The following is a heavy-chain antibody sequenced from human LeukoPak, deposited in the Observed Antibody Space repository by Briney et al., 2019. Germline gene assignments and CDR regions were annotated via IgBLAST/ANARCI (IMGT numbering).Heavy chain of an antibody. Sequence: SETLSLTCAVYGGSFSGYYWSWIRQPPGKGLEWIGEINHSGSTNYNPSLKSRVTISVDTSKNQFSLKLSSVTAADTVVYYCARIRRRYYDSSGTNDYWGQGTLVTVSS. D-gene: IGHD3-22*01. V-gene: IGHV4-34*01. CDR1: GGSFSGYY. CDR2: INHSGST. J-gene: IGHJ4*02. CDR3: ARIRRRYYDSSGTNDY.